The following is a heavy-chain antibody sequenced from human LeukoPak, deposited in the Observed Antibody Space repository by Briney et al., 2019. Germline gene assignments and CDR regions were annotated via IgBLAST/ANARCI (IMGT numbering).Heavy chain of an antibody. CDR2: IIPLLGTA. V-gene: IGHV1-69*04. J-gene: IGHJ5*02. D-gene: IGHD2-8*02. Sequence: EASVKVSCKASGDTFSSHEISWVRQAPGQGLEWMGRIIPLLGTANYAQKFQGRVTIIADKSTSTAYMELTGLRFDDTAVYYCVRRIYCTGGGNCYDGWFDPWGQGTLVTVSS. CDR3: VRRIYCTGGGNCYDGWFDP. CDR1: GDTFSSHE.